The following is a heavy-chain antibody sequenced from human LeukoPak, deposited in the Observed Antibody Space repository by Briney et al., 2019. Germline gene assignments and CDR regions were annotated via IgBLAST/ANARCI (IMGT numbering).Heavy chain of an antibody. CDR2: ISAYNGNT. J-gene: IGHJ4*02. D-gene: IGHD6-13*01. Sequence: ASVKVSCKGSGYTFTSYGFSWVRQAPGQGLEWMGWISAYNGNTNYAQKFQDRVTMTIDTPTTTAYLELRSLRPDDTAVYYCAGDYFSSTWYRAYWGQGTLVIVSS. V-gene: IGHV1-18*01. CDR1: GYTFTSYG. CDR3: AGDYFSSTWYRAY.